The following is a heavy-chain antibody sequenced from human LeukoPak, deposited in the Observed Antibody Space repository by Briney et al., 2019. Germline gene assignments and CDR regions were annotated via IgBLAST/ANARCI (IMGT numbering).Heavy chain of an antibody. CDR3: ARDRVVVTGYYYYGMDV. V-gene: IGHV1-69*04. Sequence: ASVKVSCKASGGTFSSYAISWVRQAPGQGLEWMGRIIPILGIADYAQKFQGRVTITADKSTSTAYMELSSLRSEDTAVYYCARDRVVVTGYYYYGMDVWGQGTTVTVSS. D-gene: IGHD2-15*01. CDR1: GGTFSSYA. J-gene: IGHJ6*02. CDR2: IIPILGIA.